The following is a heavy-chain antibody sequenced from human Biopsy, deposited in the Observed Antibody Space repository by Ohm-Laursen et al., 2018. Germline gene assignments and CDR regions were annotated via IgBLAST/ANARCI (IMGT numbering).Heavy chain of an antibody. CDR3: ARGLSSGWYGYFDV. V-gene: IGHV3-33*08. D-gene: IGHD6-19*01. Sequence: SLRLSCAAPGFSFSDYGMHWVRQAPGRGLEWVAVIWYDGTNKYYADSVKGRFTISRDNSKNTLYLQINTLTLEDTAFYYCARGLSSGWYGYFDVWGRGTLVTVSS. J-gene: IGHJ2*01. CDR1: GFSFSDYG. CDR2: IWYDGTNK.